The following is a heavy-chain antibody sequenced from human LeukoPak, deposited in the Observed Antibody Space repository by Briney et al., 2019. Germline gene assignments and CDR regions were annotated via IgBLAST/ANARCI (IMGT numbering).Heavy chain of an antibody. CDR1: GFTFDDYA. V-gene: IGHV3-9*01. J-gene: IGHJ6*02. D-gene: IGHD2-2*02. CDR2: ISWNSGSI. Sequence: GGSLRLSCAASGFTFDDYAMHWVRHAPGKGLEWVSGISWNSGSIGYADSVKGRFTISRDNAKNSLYLQMNSLRAEDTALYYCAKDRCSSTSCYTDPEEGLWAYGMDVWGQGTTVTVSS. CDR3: AKDRCSSTSCYTDPEEGLWAYGMDV.